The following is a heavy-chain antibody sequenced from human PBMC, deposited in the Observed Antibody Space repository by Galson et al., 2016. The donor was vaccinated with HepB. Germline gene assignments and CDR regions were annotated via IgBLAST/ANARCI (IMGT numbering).Heavy chain of an antibody. J-gene: IGHJ6*02. V-gene: IGHV3-53*04. CDR2: IYGGGST. Sequence: FLRLSCAASGFTVSTNYMSWVRQAPGKGLEWVSVIYGGGSTTYADSAKGRFTTSRHNSKNTLYLQMNSLRTEDTAVYYCARPLPNVGYGMDVWGQGATVTVSS. D-gene: IGHD2-15*01. CDR3: ARPLPNVGYGMDV. CDR1: GFTVSTNY.